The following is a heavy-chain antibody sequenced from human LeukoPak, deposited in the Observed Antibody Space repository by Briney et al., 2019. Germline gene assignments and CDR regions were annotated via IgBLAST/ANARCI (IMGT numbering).Heavy chain of an antibody. CDR1: GFTFSSYW. CDR2: INSDGITT. J-gene: IGHJ4*02. CDR3: VWSGTYYVLGDY. V-gene: IGHV3-74*01. Sequence: GGSLRLSCAASGFTFSSYWVHWVRQAPGKGLVWVSRINSDGITTNYADSVKGRFTISRDNAKNTLYLQMKSLRAEDTAVYYCVWSGTYYVLGDYWGQGTLVTVSS. D-gene: IGHD1-26*01.